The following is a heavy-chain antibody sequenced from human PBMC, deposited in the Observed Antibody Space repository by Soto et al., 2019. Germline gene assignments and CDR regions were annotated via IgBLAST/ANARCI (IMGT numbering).Heavy chain of an antibody. Sequence: EVQLVKSGGGMVQPGGSLRLSCAASGLTVSRNYMAWVRQAPGKGLDWVSVTYADGTTNYADSVKGRFSISRDSSKNTLYLQMNILNADDTSVYYWSQCIMGSWGLEYGGRGTLVTVSS. CDR1: GLTVSRNY. CDR2: TYADGTT. D-gene: IGHD3-16*01. V-gene: IGHV3-66*01. J-gene: IGHJ4*02. CDR3: SQCIMGSWGLEY.